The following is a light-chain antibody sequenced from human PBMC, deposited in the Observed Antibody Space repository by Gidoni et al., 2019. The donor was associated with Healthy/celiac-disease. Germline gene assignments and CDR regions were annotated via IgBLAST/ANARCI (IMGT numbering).Light chain of an antibody. CDR2: GAS. CDR1: QSVSSSY. V-gene: IGKV3-20*01. J-gene: IGKJ1*01. CDR3: QQYGSSRPST. Sequence: EIVLPQSPGTLSLSPGESATLSCRASQSVSSSYLAWYQQKPGKAPRLLIYGASSRATGIPDRFSGSGSGTDCTLTISRLEPEDFAVYYCQQYGSSRPSTFXQXTKVEIK.